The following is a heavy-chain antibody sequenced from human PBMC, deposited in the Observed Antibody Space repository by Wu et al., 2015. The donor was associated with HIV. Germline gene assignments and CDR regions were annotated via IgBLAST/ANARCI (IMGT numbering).Heavy chain of an antibody. D-gene: IGHD3-22*01. CDR2: IKPHTGGT. CDR3: VRSRDSDGYIP. Sequence: QGQLVQSGAEVKKPGSSVKVSCKSSGGIFSSYVISWVRQAPGQGLEWMGWIKPHTGGTKYAQKFQGRVTVTRDASINTAYMELSRLTSDDTAVYYCVRSRDSDGYIPWGQGTLVIVSS. J-gene: IGHJ5*02. V-gene: IGHV1-2*02. CDR1: GGIFSSYV.